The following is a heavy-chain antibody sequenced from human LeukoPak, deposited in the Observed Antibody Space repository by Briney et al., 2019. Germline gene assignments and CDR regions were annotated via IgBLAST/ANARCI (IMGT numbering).Heavy chain of an antibody. CDR1: GFTFSSYA. Sequence: GRSLRLSCATSGFTFSSYAMHWVRQAPGKGLEWVAVISYDGSNKYYADSVKGRFTISRDNSKNTLYPQMNSLRAEDTAVYYCARRGYCSSTSCPLWFDPWGQGTLVTVSS. CDR3: ARRGYCSSTSCPLWFDP. J-gene: IGHJ5*02. V-gene: IGHV3-30-3*01. CDR2: ISYDGSNK. D-gene: IGHD2-2*01.